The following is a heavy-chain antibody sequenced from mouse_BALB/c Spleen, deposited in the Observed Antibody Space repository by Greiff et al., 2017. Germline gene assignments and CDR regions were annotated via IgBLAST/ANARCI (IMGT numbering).Heavy chain of an antibody. J-gene: IGHJ4*01. CDR3: ARGGYRYDDAMDY. D-gene: IGHD2-14*01. Sequence: EVQLQESGTVLARPGASVKMSCKASGYSFTSYWMHWVKQRPGQGLEWIGAIYPGNSDTSYNQKFKGKAKLTADKSSSTAYMQLSSLTSEDSAVYFCARGGYRYDDAMDYWGQGTSVTVSS. V-gene: IGHV1-5*01. CDR1: GYSFTSYW. CDR2: IYPGNSDT.